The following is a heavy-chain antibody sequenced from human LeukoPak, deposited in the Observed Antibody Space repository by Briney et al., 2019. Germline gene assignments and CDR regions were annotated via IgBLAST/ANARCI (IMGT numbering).Heavy chain of an antibody. J-gene: IGHJ5*02. CDR1: GCTFTSYG. D-gene: IGHD6-13*01. Sequence: ASVQSSCKASGCTFTSYGISWVRRAPGQGGEWMGWIIAYNGNTNYAQKLQGRVTMTTDTSTSTAYMELRSLRSDATAVYYCARAYTGYSPNWFDPWGQGTLVTVSS. CDR3: ARAYTGYSPNWFDP. CDR2: IIAYNGNT. V-gene: IGHV1-18*01.